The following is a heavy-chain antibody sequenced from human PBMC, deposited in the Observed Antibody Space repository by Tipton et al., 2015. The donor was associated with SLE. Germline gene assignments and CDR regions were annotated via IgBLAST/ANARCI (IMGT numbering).Heavy chain of an antibody. Sequence: TLSLTCSVSSGFINSGSYYWTWIRQPAGKGLEWIGHIYTSGSTNYNPSLKSRVTISVDTSKNQFSLKLSSVTAADTAVYYCARYLSHYYYYMDVWGKGTTVTVSS. CDR3: ARYLSHYYYYMDV. CDR2: IYTSGST. CDR1: SGFINSGSYY. J-gene: IGHJ6*03. V-gene: IGHV4-61*09.